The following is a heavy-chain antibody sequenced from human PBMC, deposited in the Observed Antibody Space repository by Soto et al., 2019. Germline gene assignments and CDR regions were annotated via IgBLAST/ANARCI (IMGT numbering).Heavy chain of an antibody. Sequence: PGGSLSLSCAASGFTFDDYTMHWFRQAPGKGLEWVSLISWDGGSTYYADSVKGRFTISRDNSKNSLYLQMNSLRTEGTALYYCAKEYLVGSYYYYGMDVWGQGTTVTVSS. CDR1: GFTFDDYT. CDR2: ISWDGGST. V-gene: IGHV3-43*01. D-gene: IGHD2-15*01. CDR3: AKEYLVGSYYYYGMDV. J-gene: IGHJ6*02.